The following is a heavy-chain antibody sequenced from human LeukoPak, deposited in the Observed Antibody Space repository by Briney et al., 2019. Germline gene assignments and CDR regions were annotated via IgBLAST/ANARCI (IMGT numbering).Heavy chain of an antibody. V-gene: IGHV1-69*06. CDR3: ARELGDTYYYYYIDV. Sequence: GASVKVSCKASGGTFGSYAISWVRQAPGQGLEWMGGIIPIFGTANYAQKFKGRVTITADKFTGTAYMELSSLRSEDTAVYFCARELGDTYYYYYIDVWGKGTTVTVSS. CDR2: IIPIFGTA. D-gene: IGHD3-16*01. J-gene: IGHJ6*03. CDR1: GGTFGSYA.